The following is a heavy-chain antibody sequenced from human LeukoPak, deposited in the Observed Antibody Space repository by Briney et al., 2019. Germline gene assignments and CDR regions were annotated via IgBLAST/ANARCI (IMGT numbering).Heavy chain of an antibody. V-gene: IGHV5-51*01. D-gene: IGHD3-10*01. Sequence: GESLKISCKGSGYSFTSYWIGWVRQMPGKGLEWMGIIYPGDSDTRYSPSFQGQVTISADKSISTAYLQWSSLKASDTAMYYCARHVEVRGVIIYYYMDVWGKGITVTVSS. CDR2: IYPGDSDT. CDR3: ARHVEVRGVIIYYYMDV. CDR1: GYSFTSYW. J-gene: IGHJ6*03.